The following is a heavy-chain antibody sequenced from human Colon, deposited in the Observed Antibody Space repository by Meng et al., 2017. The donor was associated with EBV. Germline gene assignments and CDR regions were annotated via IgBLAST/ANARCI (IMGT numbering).Heavy chain of an antibody. J-gene: IGHJ4*02. CDR1: GGSVSSGGYY. D-gene: IGHD6-19*01. Sequence: HGQLQASGPGLWKPSQTLPLTCTVSGGSVSSGGYYWTWIRQHPGKGLDWFGHIYYSGSTFYNPSLKRRVIISIDTSKNQFSLNLRSVTAADTAVYYCARVSSGWDYFDYWGQGTLVTVSS. CDR3: ARVSSGWDYFDY. V-gene: IGHV4-31*03. CDR2: IYYSGST.